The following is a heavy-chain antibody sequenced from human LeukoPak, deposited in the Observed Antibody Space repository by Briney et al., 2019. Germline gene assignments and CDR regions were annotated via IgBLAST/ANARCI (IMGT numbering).Heavy chain of an antibody. Sequence: SETLSLTCTVSGGSISSSSYYWGWIRQPPGKGLEWIGSIYYSGSTYYNPSLKSRVTISVDTSKNQFSLKLSSVTAADTAVYYCARRAGVVVPAALDYYYYMDVWGKGTTVTVSS. V-gene: IGHV4-39*07. CDR3: ARRAGVVVPAALDYYYYMDV. CDR1: GGSISSSSYY. J-gene: IGHJ6*03. D-gene: IGHD2-2*01. CDR2: IYYSGST.